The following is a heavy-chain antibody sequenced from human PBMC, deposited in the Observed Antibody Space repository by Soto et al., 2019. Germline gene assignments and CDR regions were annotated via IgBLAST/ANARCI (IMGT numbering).Heavy chain of an antibody. CDR2: TYYRSKWYN. V-gene: IGHV6-1*01. CDR3: AVDDYGDYDGWFDP. D-gene: IGHD4-17*01. J-gene: IGHJ5*02. CDR1: GDSVSSNSAA. Sequence: KQSQTLSLTCAISGDSVSSNSAAWNWIRQSPSRGLEWLGRTYYRSKWYNDYAVSVKSRITINPDTSKNQFSLQLNSVTPEDTAVYYCAVDDYGDYDGWFDPWGQGTLVTVSS.